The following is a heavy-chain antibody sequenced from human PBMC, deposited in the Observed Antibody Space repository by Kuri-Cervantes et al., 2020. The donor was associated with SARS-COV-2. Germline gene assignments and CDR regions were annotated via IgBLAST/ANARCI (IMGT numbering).Heavy chain of an antibody. CDR1: GDSMSGSY. V-gene: IGHV4-59*01. J-gene: IGHJ4*02. Sequence: SETLSLTCIVSGDSMSGSYWTWMRKPPGRGPEWIGYVSDTGSRYNPSLGSRVTISVDTSKNQFSLRLTSVTAADTALYSCAKDKIGDGKPIIYWGRGILVTVSS. CDR2: VSDTGS. D-gene: IGHD1-14*01. CDR3: AKDKIGDGKPIIY.